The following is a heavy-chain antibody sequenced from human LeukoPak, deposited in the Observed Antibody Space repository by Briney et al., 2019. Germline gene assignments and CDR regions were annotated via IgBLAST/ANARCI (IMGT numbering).Heavy chain of an antibody. Sequence: GGSLRLSWAASGFTVSSNYMSWVRQAPGKGLEWVSVIYSGGSTYYADSVKGRFTISRDNSKNTLYLQMNSLRAEDTAVYYCASTGGLQQLVRAPIDYWGQGTLVTVSS. D-gene: IGHD6-13*01. V-gene: IGHV3-66*01. CDR1: GFTVSSNY. J-gene: IGHJ4*02. CDR2: IYSGGST. CDR3: ASTGGLQQLVRAPIDY.